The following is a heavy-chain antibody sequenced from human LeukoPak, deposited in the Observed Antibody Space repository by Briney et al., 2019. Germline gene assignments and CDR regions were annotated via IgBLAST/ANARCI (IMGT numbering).Heavy chain of an antibody. V-gene: IGHV4-59*08. J-gene: IGHJ3*02. CDR3: GRHGGATMVRGVLVDGFDI. CDR1: GGSISSYY. D-gene: IGHD3-10*01. CDR2: VFHSGIT. Sequence: SETLSLTCTVSGGSISSYYWSWIRQPPGRGLEWIGYVFHSGITNYNPSLKSRVTMSVNRTKNQFSLKLSSVTGADTAVYYCGRHGGATMVRGVLVDGFDIWGQGTMVTASS.